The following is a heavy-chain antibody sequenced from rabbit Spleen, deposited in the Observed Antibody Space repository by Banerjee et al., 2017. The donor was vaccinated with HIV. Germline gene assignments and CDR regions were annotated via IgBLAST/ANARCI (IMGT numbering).Heavy chain of an antibody. CDR2: IVGSSSGFT. J-gene: IGHJ6*01. CDR1: GFSFSSGYY. CDR3: ARDTGSSFSSYGMDL. Sequence: QEQLEESGGGLVQPEGSLTLTCTASGFSFSSGYYMCWVRQAPGKGLEWISCIVGSSSGFTYSATWAKGRFTCSKTSSTTVTLQMTSLTVADTATYFCARDTGSSFSSYGMDLWGPGTLVTVS. D-gene: IGHD8-1*01. V-gene: IGHV1S45*01.